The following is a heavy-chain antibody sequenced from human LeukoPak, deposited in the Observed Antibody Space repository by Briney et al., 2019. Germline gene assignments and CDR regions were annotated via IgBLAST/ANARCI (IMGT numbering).Heavy chain of an antibody. CDR2: IWYDGSNK. Sequence: PGGSLRLSCAASGFTFSSYAMSWVRQAPGKGLEWVAVIWYDGSNKYYADSVKGRFTISRDNSKNTLYLQMNSLRAEDTAVYYCARGTDVVVPAASHWFDPWGQGTLVTVSS. CDR3: ARGTDVVVPAASHWFDP. J-gene: IGHJ5*02. V-gene: IGHV3-33*08. D-gene: IGHD2-2*01. CDR1: GFTFSSYA.